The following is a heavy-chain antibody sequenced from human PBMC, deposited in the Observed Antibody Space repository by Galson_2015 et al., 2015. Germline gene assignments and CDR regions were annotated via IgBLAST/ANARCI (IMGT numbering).Heavy chain of an antibody. Sequence: SLRLSCAASGFTFSSYAMSWVRQAPGKGLEWVSAISGSGGSTYYADSVKGRFAISRDNSKNTLYLQMNSLRAEDTAVYYCVKKDGSSWYSGIDYWGQGTLVTVSS. CDR1: GFTFSSYA. CDR3: VKKDGSSWYSGIDY. D-gene: IGHD6-13*01. CDR2: ISGSGGST. J-gene: IGHJ4*02. V-gene: IGHV3-23*01.